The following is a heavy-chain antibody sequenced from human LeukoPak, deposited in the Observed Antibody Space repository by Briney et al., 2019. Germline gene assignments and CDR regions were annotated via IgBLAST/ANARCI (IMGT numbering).Heavy chain of an antibody. CDR2: INHSGST. D-gene: IGHD1-1*01. Sequence: SETLSLTYAVYGGSFSGYYWSWIRQPPGKGLEWIGEINHSGSTNYNPSLKSRVTISVDTSKNQFSLKLSSVTAADTAVYYCAAHNHYYHGMDVWGQGTTVTVSS. CDR3: AAHNHYYHGMDV. CDR1: GGSFSGYY. J-gene: IGHJ6*02. V-gene: IGHV4-34*01.